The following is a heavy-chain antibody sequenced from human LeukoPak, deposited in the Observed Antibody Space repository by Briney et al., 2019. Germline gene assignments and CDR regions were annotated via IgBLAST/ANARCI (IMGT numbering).Heavy chain of an antibody. J-gene: IGHJ6*02. Sequence: GGSLRLSCAASGFTFSSYWMSWVRQAPGKGLEWVANIKQDGSEKYYVDSVKGRFTISRDNAKNSLYLQMNSLRAEDTAVYYCARVVSAAMMNGRASYYYYGMDVWGQGTTVTVSS. CDR2: IKQDGSEK. D-gene: IGHD2-2*01. CDR1: GFTFSSYW. CDR3: ARVVSAAMMNGRASYYYYGMDV. V-gene: IGHV3-7*01.